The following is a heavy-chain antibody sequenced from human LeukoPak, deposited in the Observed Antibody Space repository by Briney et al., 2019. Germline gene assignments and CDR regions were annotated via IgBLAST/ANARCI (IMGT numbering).Heavy chain of an antibody. J-gene: IGHJ4*02. D-gene: IGHD1-26*01. CDR3: ASSYGGSYYFDY. V-gene: IGHV4-34*01. Sequence: SETLSLTCAVYGGSFSGYYWSWIRQPPGKGLEWIGEINHSGSTYYNPPLKSRVTISVDTSKNQFSLKLSSVTAADTAVYYCASSYGGSYYFDYWGQGTLVTVSS. CDR1: GGSFSGYY. CDR2: INHSGST.